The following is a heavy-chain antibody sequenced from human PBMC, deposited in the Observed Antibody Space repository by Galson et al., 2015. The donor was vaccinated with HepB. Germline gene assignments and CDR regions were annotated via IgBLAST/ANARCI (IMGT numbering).Heavy chain of an antibody. CDR3: ARGVGATISFLTFYYFDY. J-gene: IGHJ4*02. Sequence: SLRLSCAASGFTVRSNYMSWVRQAPGKGLEWVSVIYSGGSTYYADSVKGRFTISRDNSKNTLYLQMNSLRAEDTAVYYCARGVGATISFLTFYYFDYWGQGTLVTVSS. CDR1: GFTVRSNY. D-gene: IGHD1-26*01. CDR2: IYSGGST. V-gene: IGHV3-53*01.